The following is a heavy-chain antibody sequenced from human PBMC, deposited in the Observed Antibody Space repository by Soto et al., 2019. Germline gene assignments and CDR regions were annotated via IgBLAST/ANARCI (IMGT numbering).Heavy chain of an antibody. V-gene: IGHV3-33*01. CDR1: GFTFSNYG. J-gene: IGHJ4*02. CDR2: IWNDGVNT. D-gene: IGHD3-22*01. CDR3: ARGFNYYDSSGYYCDY. Sequence: GGSLRLSCTTCGFTFSNYGMHWVRQAPGKGLEWVAVIWNDGVNTNYADSVKGRFTISRDNAKNTLYLQMNSLRAEDTAVYYCARGFNYYDSSGYYCDYWGQGT.